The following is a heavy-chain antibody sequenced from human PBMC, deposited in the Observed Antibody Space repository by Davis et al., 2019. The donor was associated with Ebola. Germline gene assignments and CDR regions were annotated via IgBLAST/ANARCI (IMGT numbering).Heavy chain of an antibody. CDR2: ISTYNGNT. CDR3: ARGAGGFGPDDY. Sequence: AASVKVSCKASDYTFSSYGISWVRQAPGQGLEWMGWISTYNGNTNYAQKLQGRVTMTADTSTTTAYMDLSGLTYDDTAVYYCARGAGGFGPDDYWGQGTLVTVSS. J-gene: IGHJ4*02. V-gene: IGHV1-18*01. D-gene: IGHD3-10*01. CDR1: DYTFSSYG.